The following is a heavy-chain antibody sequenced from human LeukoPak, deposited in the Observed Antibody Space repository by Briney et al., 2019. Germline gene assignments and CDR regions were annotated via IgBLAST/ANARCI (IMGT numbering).Heavy chain of an antibody. Sequence: PGGSLRLSCAATGLSVSSNFMSWVRQAPGKGLEWVSVIYGGGSTYYADSVKGRFTISRDNSKNTLYLQMNSLRAEDTAVYYCARDAVIAPGSYYFDYWGQGTLVTVSS. CDR1: GLSVSSNF. V-gene: IGHV3-53*01. CDR2: IYGGGST. J-gene: IGHJ4*02. D-gene: IGHD3-22*01. CDR3: ARDAVIAPGSYYFDY.